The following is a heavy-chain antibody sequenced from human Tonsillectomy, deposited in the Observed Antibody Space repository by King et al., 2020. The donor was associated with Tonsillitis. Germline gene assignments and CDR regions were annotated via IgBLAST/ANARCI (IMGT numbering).Heavy chain of an antibody. CDR2: INPNSGGT. CDR3: ASGRIAAADTGLFDY. CDR1: GYTFTDYY. J-gene: IGHJ4*02. V-gene: IGHV1-2*04. D-gene: IGHD6-13*01. Sequence: QLVPSGTEVKKPGAPVKVSCKASGYTFTDYYMHWVRQAPGQGLEWMGWINPNSGGTNYAQKFQGWVTMTRDTSISTAYMELSRLTSDDTAVYYCASGRIAAADTGLFDYWGQGTLVIVSS.